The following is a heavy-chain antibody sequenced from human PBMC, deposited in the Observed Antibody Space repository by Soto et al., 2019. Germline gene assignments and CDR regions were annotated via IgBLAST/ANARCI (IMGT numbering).Heavy chain of an antibody. CDR2: INHSGST. CDR3: ARDLTFAVS. Sequence: SETLSLTCAVYGGSFSGYYWSWIRQPPGKGLEWIGEINHSGSTNYNPSLKSRVTISVDTSKNQFSLKLSSVTAADTAVYYCARDLTFAVSWGQGTLVTVSS. J-gene: IGHJ5*02. D-gene: IGHD7-27*01. V-gene: IGHV4-34*01. CDR1: GGSFSGYY.